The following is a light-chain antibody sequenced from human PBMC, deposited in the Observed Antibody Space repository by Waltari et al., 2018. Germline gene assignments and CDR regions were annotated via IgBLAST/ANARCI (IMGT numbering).Light chain of an antibody. CDR1: SSDVGGYNF. Sequence: QSALTQPASVSGSPGQSITISCTGTSSDVGGYNFVSWYQQHPGQAPKLMISEVSNRPSGLSNRFSGSKSGNTASLTISGLQAEDEADYYCSSYTFTSTPVVFGGGTKVTVL. CDR2: EVS. CDR3: SSYTFTSTPVV. V-gene: IGLV2-14*01. J-gene: IGLJ2*01.